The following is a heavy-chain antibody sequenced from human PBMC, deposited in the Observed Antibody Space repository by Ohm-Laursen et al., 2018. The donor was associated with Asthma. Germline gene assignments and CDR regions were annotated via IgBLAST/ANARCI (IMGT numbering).Heavy chain of an antibody. CDR3: ARIGPEWELPGREYSVHH. CDR1: GFTFSSYA. Sequence: SLRLSCAASGFTFSSYAMHWVRQAPGKGLEWAAVTSYDGSNKYYADSVKGRFTISRDNSKNTLYLQMNSLRAEDAALYYCARIGPEWELPGREYSVHHWGQGTLVTVSS. CDR2: TSYDGSNK. D-gene: IGHD1-26*01. J-gene: IGHJ1*01. V-gene: IGHV3-30-3*01.